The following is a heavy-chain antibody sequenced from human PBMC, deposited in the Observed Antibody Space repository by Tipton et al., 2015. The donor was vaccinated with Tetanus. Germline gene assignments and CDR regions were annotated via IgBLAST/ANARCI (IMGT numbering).Heavy chain of an antibody. J-gene: IGHJ4*02. CDR1: GDSLRSGDHY. V-gene: IGHV4-61*08. CDR3: ARADFDFSTQGPCDS. CDR2: ISPNRCT. D-gene: IGHD3-3*01. Sequence: TLSLTCTVSGDSLRSGDHYGSWIRQPAGKGLYCLALISPNRCTNPNYSLKIRSTKSRDTSKNQFSLKLASVTAADTGVYFRARADFDFSTQGPCDSWGQGNLDIVPP.